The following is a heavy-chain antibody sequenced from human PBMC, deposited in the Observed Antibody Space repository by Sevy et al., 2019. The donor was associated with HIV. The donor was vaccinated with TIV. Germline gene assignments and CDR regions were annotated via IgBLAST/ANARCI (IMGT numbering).Heavy chain of an antibody. CDR3: AGQSLGWYNWFDP. CDR1: GYNFY. D-gene: IGHD6-19*01. V-gene: IGHV1-2*06. CDR2: VTPTNGAT. Sequence: ASVKVSCKASGYNFYIHWVRQAPGQGLQWMGRVTPTNGATDYAQKFQGRVAMTMDTSITTAYMELSGLKSDDTAIYYCAGQSLGWYNWFDPWGQGTLVTVSS. J-gene: IGHJ5*02.